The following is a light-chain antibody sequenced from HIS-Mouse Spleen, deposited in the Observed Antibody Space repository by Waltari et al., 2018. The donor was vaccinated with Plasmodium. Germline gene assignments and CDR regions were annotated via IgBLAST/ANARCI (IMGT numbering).Light chain of an antibody. CDR1: QDISNY. CDR2: DAS. V-gene: IGKV1-33*01. Sequence: DIQMTQSPSSLYASVGDRVTITCQASQDISNYLNRYQQKPGKAPKLLIYDASNLETGVPSRFSGSGSGTDFTFTISSLQPEDIATYYCQQYDNLPPLFTFGPGTKVDIK. J-gene: IGKJ3*01. CDR3: QQYDNLPPLFT.